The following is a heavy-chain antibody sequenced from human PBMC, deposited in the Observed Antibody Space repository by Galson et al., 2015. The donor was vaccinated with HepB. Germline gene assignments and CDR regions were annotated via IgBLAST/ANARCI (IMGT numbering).Heavy chain of an antibody. D-gene: IGHD6-19*01. Sequence: LRLSCAASGFTFGGSAIHWVRQASGKRPEWVGLIKSKANNYATWYVPSLKGRFTISRDDSKNMAYLHMKSLKTEDTAVYYCTRLGDFSGYSSRWGQGTLVTVSS. V-gene: IGHV3-73*01. J-gene: IGHJ4*02. CDR3: TRLGDFSGYSSR. CDR1: GFTFGGSA. CDR2: IKSKANNYAT.